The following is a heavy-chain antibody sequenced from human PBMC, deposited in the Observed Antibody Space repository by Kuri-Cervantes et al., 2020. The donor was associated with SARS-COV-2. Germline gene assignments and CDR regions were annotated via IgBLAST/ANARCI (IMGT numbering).Heavy chain of an antibody. CDR2: VSGSGVST. Sequence: GESLKISCAAFGFTFRSYAMSWVRQTPGKGLEWVSTVSGSGVSTYYADSVKGRFTISRDNSKNTLFLQMNCLRADDTAVYYGAKIQTGYRGYDADYWGQGALVTVSS. CDR1: GFTFRSYA. V-gene: IGHV3-23*01. D-gene: IGHD5-12*01. CDR3: AKIQTGYRGYDADY. J-gene: IGHJ4*02.